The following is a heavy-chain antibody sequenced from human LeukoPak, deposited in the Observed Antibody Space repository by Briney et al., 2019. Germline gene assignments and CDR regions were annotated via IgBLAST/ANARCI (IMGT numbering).Heavy chain of an antibody. V-gene: IGHV3-21*01. Sequence: NPGGSLRLSCAASGFTFSSYSMNWVRQAPGKGLEWVSSISSSSSYIYYADSVKGRFTISRDNAKNSLYLQMNSLRAEDTAVYYCARDLVAEWLPGVYDAFDIWGQGTMVTVSS. CDR1: GFTFSSYS. D-gene: IGHD5-12*01. CDR2: ISSSSSYI. J-gene: IGHJ3*02. CDR3: ARDLVAEWLPGVYDAFDI.